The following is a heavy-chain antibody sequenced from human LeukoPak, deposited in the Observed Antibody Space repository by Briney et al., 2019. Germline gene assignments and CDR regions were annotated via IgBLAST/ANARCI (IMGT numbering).Heavy chain of an antibody. J-gene: IGHJ6*02. CDR1: GGTFSSYA. CDR3: ARSPLDSYYYYYGMDV. V-gene: IGHV1-69*04. CDR2: IIPILGIA. Sequence: ASVKVSCKASGGTFSSYAISWVRQAPGQGLEWMGRIIPILGIANYAQKFQGRVTITADKSTSTAYMELSSLRSEDTAVYYCARSPLDSYYYYYGMDVWGQGTTVTVSS. D-gene: IGHD3-16*02.